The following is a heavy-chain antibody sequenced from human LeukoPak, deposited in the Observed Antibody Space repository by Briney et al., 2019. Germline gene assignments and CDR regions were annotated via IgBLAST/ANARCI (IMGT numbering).Heavy chain of an antibody. V-gene: IGHV3-66*01. J-gene: IGHJ4*02. CDR1: GLTVTNNY. D-gene: IGHD4-17*01. CDR2: IYTNGNT. CDR3: VYGDYPLTY. Sequence: GGSLRLSCVASGLTVTNNYWNWVRQPPGKGPEWISLIYTNGNTQYADSVKGRFTFSRDIYKNTLYLQMNSLRVEDTGAYYCVYGDYPLTYWGQGTLVSVSS.